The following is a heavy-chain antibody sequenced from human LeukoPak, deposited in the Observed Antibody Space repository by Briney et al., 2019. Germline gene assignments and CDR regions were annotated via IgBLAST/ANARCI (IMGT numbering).Heavy chain of an antibody. D-gene: IGHD4-17*01. Sequence: SETLSLTCTVSGGSVSSGSYYWSWIRQPPGKGLEWIGYIYYSGSTNYNPSLKSRVTISVDTSKNQFSLKLSSVTAADTAVHYCARAVTRTGGFDPWGQGTLVTVSS. J-gene: IGHJ5*02. CDR2: IYYSGST. CDR1: GGSVSSGSYY. CDR3: ARAVTRTGGFDP. V-gene: IGHV4-61*01.